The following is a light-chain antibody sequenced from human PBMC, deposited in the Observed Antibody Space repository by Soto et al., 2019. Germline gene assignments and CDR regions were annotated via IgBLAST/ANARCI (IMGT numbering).Light chain of an antibody. Sequence: DIVMTQSPDCLAGSLGERATINCKSSQSVLYSSNNKNYLAWYQQKPGQPPKLLIYWASTRESGVPDRFSGSGSGTDFTLTISSLQAEDVAVYYCQQYYSTRTFGQGTKV. CDR3: QQYYSTRT. V-gene: IGKV4-1*01. CDR1: QSVLYSSNNKNY. CDR2: WAS. J-gene: IGKJ1*01.